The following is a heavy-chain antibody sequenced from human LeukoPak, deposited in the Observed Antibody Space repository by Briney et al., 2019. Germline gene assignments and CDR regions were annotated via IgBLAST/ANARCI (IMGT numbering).Heavy chain of an antibody. CDR1: GGSISSYY. Sequence: SETLSLTCTVSGGSISSYYWSWIRQPPGKGLEWIGYIYYSGSTNYNPSLKSRVAISVDTSKNQFSLRLSSVTAADTAVYYCARTNGIVGATGYWGQGTLVTVSS. V-gene: IGHV4-59*08. CDR2: IYYSGST. J-gene: IGHJ4*02. CDR3: ARTNGIVGATGY. D-gene: IGHD1-26*01.